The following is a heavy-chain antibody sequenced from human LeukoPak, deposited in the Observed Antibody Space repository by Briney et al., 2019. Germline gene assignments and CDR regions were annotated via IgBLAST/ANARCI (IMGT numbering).Heavy chain of an antibody. V-gene: IGHV3-48*01. D-gene: IGHD2-15*01. CDR3: ARDRMGGSFDY. CDR1: GFTFDTYG. Sequence: PGGSLRLSCAASGFTFDTYGMNWVRQAPGKGLEGVSFITGGSNTIYYADSVKGRFTISRDNAKNSLYLQMNSLRVEDTAVYYCARDRMGGSFDYWGQGTLVTVSS. J-gene: IGHJ4*02. CDR2: ITGGSNTI.